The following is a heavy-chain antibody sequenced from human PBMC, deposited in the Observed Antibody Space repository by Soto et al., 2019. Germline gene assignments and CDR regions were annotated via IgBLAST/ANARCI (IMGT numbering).Heavy chain of an antibody. D-gene: IGHD6-6*01. CDR1: GYTFTSYD. V-gene: IGHV1-8*01. Sequence: ASVKVSSNASGYTFTSYDINWVRQATGQGLEWMGGMNPNSGKPGYGQKCQGRVTMTGNTSISTAYMKLSSLRSEDTAVYYCARVRGIAARASQNYNWFDPWGQGTLVTVSS. CDR2: MNPNSGKP. CDR3: ARVRGIAARASQNYNWFDP. J-gene: IGHJ5*02.